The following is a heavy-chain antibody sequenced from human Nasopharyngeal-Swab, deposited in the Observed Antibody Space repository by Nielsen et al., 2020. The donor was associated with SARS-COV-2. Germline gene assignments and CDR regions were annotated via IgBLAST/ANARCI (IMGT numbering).Heavy chain of an antibody. J-gene: IGHJ6*02. CDR1: GYTFTSYD. Sequence: ASVKVSCKASGYTFTSYDINWVRQATGQGLEWMGWMNPNSGNTVYAQKFQGRVTMTRNTSISTAYMELSSLRSEDTAVYYCARSARYYDYVWGSYRQSGMDVWGQGTTVTVSS. CDR2: MNPNSGNT. V-gene: IGHV1-8*01. CDR3: ARSARYYDYVWGSYRQSGMDV. D-gene: IGHD3-16*02.